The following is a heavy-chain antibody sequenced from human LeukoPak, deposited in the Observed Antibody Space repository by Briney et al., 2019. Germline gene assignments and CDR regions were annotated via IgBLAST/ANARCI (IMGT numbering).Heavy chain of an antibody. CDR3: ARDRRAVAGTWYYYGMDV. CDR2: INHSGST. J-gene: IGHJ6*02. D-gene: IGHD6-19*01. CDR1: SASIRSHY. V-gene: IGHV4-34*01. Sequence: PSETLSLTCTVSSASIRSHYWSWIRQPPGKGLEWIGEINHSGSTNYNPSLKSRVTISVDTSKNQFSLKLSSVTAADTAVYYCARDRRAVAGTWYYYGMDVWGQGTTVTVSS.